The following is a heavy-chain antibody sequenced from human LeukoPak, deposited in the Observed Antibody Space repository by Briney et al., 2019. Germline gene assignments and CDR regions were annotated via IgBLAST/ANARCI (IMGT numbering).Heavy chain of an antibody. Sequence: ASVKVSCKASGYTFTSYDINWVRQATGQGLEWMGWINTNTGNPTYAQGFTGRFVFSLDTSVSTAYLQISSLKAEDTAVYYCARDRIGNDYYFDYWGQGTLVTVSS. D-gene: IGHD1-1*01. CDR1: GYTFTSYD. CDR2: INTNTGNP. V-gene: IGHV7-4-1*02. CDR3: ARDRIGNDYYFDY. J-gene: IGHJ4*02.